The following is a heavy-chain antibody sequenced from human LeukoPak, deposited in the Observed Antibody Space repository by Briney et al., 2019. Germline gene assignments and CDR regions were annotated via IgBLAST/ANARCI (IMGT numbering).Heavy chain of an antibody. CDR2: INPKRGGT. CDR3: AKDIVGATPWFDS. V-gene: IGHV1-2*02. Sequence: ASVKVSCKASGYTFTDYYIHWVRQAPGQGLEWMGWINPKRGGTNYAQKFQGRVTMTRDTSISTAYMELSRLRSDDTAVYYCAKDIVGATPWFDSWGQGTLVTVSS. CDR1: GYTFTDYY. D-gene: IGHD1-26*01. J-gene: IGHJ5*01.